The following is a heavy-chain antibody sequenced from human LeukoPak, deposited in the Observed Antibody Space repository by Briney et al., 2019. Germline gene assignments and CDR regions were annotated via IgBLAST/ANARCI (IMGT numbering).Heavy chain of an antibody. CDR2: IYYSGST. CDR1: GVSISSYY. D-gene: IGHD5-24*01. Sequence: PSETLSLTCTVSGVSISSYYWSWIRQPPAKGLEWIGYIYYSGSTNYNPSLKSRVTISVDTSKNQFSLKLSSVTAADTSVYYSARGPLDGYTHPAAFDIWGQGTMVTVSS. J-gene: IGHJ3*02. V-gene: IGHV4-59*13. CDR3: ARGPLDGYTHPAAFDI.